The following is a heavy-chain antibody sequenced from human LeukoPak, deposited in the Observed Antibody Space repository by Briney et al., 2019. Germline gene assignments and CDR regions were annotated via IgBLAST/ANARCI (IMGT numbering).Heavy chain of an antibody. CDR2: INSRSDYI. Sequence: PGGSLRLSCAASGFTFSTYSMNWVRQAPGKGLEWVSCINSRSDYIYYADSVKGRFTISRDNAKNSLYLHMNSLRAEDTAVYYCARAGSSWYYFDFWGQGTLVTVSS. CDR3: ARAGSSWYYFDF. J-gene: IGHJ4*02. V-gene: IGHV3-21*01. D-gene: IGHD6-13*01. CDR1: GFTFSTYS.